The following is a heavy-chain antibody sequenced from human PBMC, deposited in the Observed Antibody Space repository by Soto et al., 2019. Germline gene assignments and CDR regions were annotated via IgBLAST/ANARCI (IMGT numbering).Heavy chain of an antibody. V-gene: IGHV1-69*01. Sequence: QVPLVQSGAEVKKPGSSVKVSCKASGGTFSSYAISWVRQAPGQGLEWMGGIIPIFGTANYAQKFQGRVTITADESTSTAYMELSSLRSEDTAVYYCARDRPSYDILTGPGDVWGQGTTVTVSS. CDR1: GGTFSSYA. CDR2: IIPIFGTA. CDR3: ARDRPSYDILTGPGDV. D-gene: IGHD3-9*01. J-gene: IGHJ6*02.